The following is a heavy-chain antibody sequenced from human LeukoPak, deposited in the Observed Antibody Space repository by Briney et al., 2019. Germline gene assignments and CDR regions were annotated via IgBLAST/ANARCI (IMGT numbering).Heavy chain of an antibody. D-gene: IGHD5-24*01. CDR3: ATAGPRRDGYNADS. CDR1: SGSISNYY. Sequence: PSETLSLTRTVFSGSISNYYWSWIRQPPGKGLQWIGYVYNSGSTNYNPSLKSRVTMSLDTSKNQFSLKLTSVTAADTAMYYCATAGPRRDGYNADSWGQGTLVTVSS. J-gene: IGHJ4*02. CDR2: VYNSGST. V-gene: IGHV4-59*01.